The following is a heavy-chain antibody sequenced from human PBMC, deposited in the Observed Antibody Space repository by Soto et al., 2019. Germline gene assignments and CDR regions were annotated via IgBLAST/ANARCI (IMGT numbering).Heavy chain of an antibody. Sequence: EVQLVESGGGLVQPGGSLRLSCAASGFTFSSYSMNWVRQAPGKGLEWVSDIRSSSTTKYYADSVKGRFTISRDNAKNSLYLQMNSLRAEDTAVYYCARDGCSGSNCLNWFDPWGQGTLVTVSS. D-gene: IGHD2-15*01. CDR3: ARDGCSGSNCLNWFDP. V-gene: IGHV3-48*01. J-gene: IGHJ5*02. CDR2: IRSSSTTK. CDR1: GFTFSSYS.